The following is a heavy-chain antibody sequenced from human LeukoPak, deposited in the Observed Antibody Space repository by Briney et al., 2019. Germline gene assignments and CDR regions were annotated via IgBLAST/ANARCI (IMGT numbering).Heavy chain of an antibody. V-gene: IGHV4-59*12. CDR1: GGSISSYY. D-gene: IGHD6-13*01. Sequence: SETLSLTCTVSGGSISSYYWSWIRQPPGKGLEWIGSIYYSGSTYYNPSLKSRVTISVDTSKNQFSLKLSSVTAADTAVYYCARDRAAAGGDWFDPWGQGTLVTVSS. CDR2: IYYSGST. CDR3: ARDRAAAGGDWFDP. J-gene: IGHJ5*02.